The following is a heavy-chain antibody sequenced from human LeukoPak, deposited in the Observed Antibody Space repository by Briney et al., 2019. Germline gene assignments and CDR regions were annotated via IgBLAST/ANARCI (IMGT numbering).Heavy chain of an antibody. CDR1: GFTFSSYW. CDR3: AREVHTWDAFDY. V-gene: IGHV3-7*01. D-gene: IGHD1-26*01. CDR2: IRQDGSEK. Sequence: PGGSLRLSSAASGFTFSSYWMSWVRQAPGKGLEWVANIRQDGSEKYYLDSVKGRFTISRVNAKKTLFLQMNSLRAEDTAVYYCAREVHTWDAFDYWGQGTPVTVSS. J-gene: IGHJ4*02.